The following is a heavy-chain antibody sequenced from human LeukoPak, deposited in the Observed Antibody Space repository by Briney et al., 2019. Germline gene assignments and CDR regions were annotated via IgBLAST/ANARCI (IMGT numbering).Heavy chain of an antibody. J-gene: IGHJ4*02. CDR2: IYHSGST. CDR1: GGSISSGGYS. CDR3: ARVRYCFNGVCDITSPDKYYFDY. Sequence: SQTLSLTCAVSGGSISSGGYSWSWLRQPPGKGLEWIGYIYHSGSTYYNPSLKSRVTISVDRSKNQFSLKLSSVTAADTAVYYCARVRYCFNGVCDITSPDKYYFDYWGQGTLVTVSS. V-gene: IGHV4-30-2*01. D-gene: IGHD2-8*01.